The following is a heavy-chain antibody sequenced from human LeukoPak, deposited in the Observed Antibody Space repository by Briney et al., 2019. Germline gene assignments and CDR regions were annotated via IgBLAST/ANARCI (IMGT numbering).Heavy chain of an antibody. J-gene: IGHJ3*02. Sequence: PGGSLRLSCAASGFTFDDYTMHWVRQAPGKGLEWVSLISWDGGSTYYADSVKGRFTISRDNSKNSLYLQMNSLRTEDTALYYCAKDIAPMIVVSTGPDAFDIWGQGTMVTVSS. CDR3: AKDIAPMIVVSTGPDAFDI. D-gene: IGHD3-22*01. CDR1: GFTFDDYT. CDR2: ISWDGGST. V-gene: IGHV3-43*01.